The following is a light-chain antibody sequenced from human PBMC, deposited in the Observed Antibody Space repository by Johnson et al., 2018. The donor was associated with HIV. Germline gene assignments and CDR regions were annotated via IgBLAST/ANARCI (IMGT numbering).Light chain of an antibody. J-gene: IGLJ1*01. CDR1: TCDIGNNY. CDR2: DNN. CDR3: GTWDSRLSAYV. V-gene: IGLV1-51*01. Sequence: QSVLTQPPSVSAAPGQKVTISCSGNTCDIGNNYVSCHQQLPGTAPKLLIYDNNKRPSGIPDRFAGAKSGTSATLGITGLQTGDEADYYCGTWDSRLSAYVFGTGTRVTVL.